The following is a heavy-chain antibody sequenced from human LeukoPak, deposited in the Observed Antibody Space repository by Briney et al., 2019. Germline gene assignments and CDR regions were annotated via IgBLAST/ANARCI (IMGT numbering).Heavy chain of an antibody. D-gene: IGHD3-16*01. CDR2: ISSSSGYI. V-gene: IGHV3-21*01. Sequence: PGGSLRLSCSASGFTFGNYDMTWVRQPPGKGLEWVSSISSSSGYIYYADSVKGRFTISRDNAKNSLYLQMNSLRAEDTAVYYCARFGDYVNVGYWGQGTLVTVSS. J-gene: IGHJ4*02. CDR1: GFTFGNYD. CDR3: ARFGDYVNVGY.